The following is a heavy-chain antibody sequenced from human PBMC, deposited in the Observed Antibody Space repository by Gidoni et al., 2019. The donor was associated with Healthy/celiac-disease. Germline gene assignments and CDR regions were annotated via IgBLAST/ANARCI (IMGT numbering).Heavy chain of an antibody. Sequence: QVQLVESGGGVVQPGRSLRLSCAPSGFTFRSYGMHWVRQAPGKGLEWVAVIWYDGSNKYYADSVKGRFTISRDNSKNTLYLQMNSLRAEDTAVYYCARDYYYDSSGYSSLDYWGQGTLVTVSS. CDR1: GFTFRSYG. V-gene: IGHV3-33*01. CDR3: ARDYYYDSSGYSSLDY. D-gene: IGHD3-22*01. J-gene: IGHJ4*02. CDR2: IWYDGSNK.